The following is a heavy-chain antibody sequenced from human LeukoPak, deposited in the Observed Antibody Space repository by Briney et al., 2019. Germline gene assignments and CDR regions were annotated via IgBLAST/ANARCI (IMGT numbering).Heavy chain of an antibody. CDR3: ARERSGYYFGDFDY. CDR2: IYYSGST. CDR1: GGSISSYY. D-gene: IGHD3-22*01. Sequence: SETLSLTCTVSGGSISSYYWSWLRQPPGKGLEWIGSIYYSGSTNYNPSLKSRVTISVDTSKSQFSLKLSSVTAADTAVYYCARERSGYYFGDFDYWGQGTLVTVSS. V-gene: IGHV4-59*12. J-gene: IGHJ4*02.